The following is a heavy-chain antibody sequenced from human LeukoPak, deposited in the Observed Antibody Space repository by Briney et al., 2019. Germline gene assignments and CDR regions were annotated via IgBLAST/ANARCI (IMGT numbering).Heavy chain of an antibody. CDR2: IIPILGIA. CDR1: GGTFSSYT. CDR3: ARARVVRGVITHLIDY. J-gene: IGHJ4*02. V-gene: IGHV1-69*02. D-gene: IGHD3-10*01. Sequence: GASVKVSFKASGGTFSSYTISWVRQAPGQWLEWMGRIIPILGIANYAQKFQGRVTITADKSTSTAYMELSSLRSEGTAVYYCARARVVRGVITHLIDYWGQGTLVTVSS.